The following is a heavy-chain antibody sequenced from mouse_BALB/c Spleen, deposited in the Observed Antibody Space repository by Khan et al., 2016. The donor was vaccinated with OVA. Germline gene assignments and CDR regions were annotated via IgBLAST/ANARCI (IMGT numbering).Heavy chain of an antibody. D-gene: IGHD1-3*01. CDR2: MIYSGNT. Sequence: EVQLQESGPSLVKPSQTLSLTCSVTGDSITSGYWSWIRKFPGNKLEYMGYMIYSGNTYYNPSLKSRISITRHPSTNQYSLQLNSVTTEDTATYYGARSTYIDAFAYWGQGTLVTVSA. V-gene: IGHV3-8*02. J-gene: IGHJ3*01. CDR3: ARSTYIDAFAY. CDR1: GDSITSGY.